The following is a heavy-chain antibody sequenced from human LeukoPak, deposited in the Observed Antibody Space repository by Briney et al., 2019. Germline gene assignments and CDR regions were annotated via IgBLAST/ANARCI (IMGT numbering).Heavy chain of an antibody. J-gene: IGHJ4*02. CDR3: ARGVRVGEAFDY. CDR2: INHSGST. CDR1: GGSVSGYY. Sequence: SDTLSLTRAVYGGSVSGYYWSWIRQPPGKGLEGNGEINHSGSTNHNPPLKSRVTISVDTSKNPFSLKLSSVTAADTAVYYCARGVRVGEAFDYWGQGTLVTVSS. D-gene: IGHD3-10*01. V-gene: IGHV4-34*01.